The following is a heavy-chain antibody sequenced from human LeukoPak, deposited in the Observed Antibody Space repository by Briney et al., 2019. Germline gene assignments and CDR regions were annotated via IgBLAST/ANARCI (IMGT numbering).Heavy chain of an antibody. D-gene: IGHD3-22*01. V-gene: IGHV4-39*01. CDR1: GGSISSSRYY. CDR3: ARGMREVVVITSYFDY. Sequence: SETLSLTCTVSGGSISSSRYYWGWIRQPPGKGLEWFGSIYYSGSTYYNPSLKSRVTISVDTSKNQFSLKLSSVTAADTAVYYCARGMREVVVITSYFDYWGQGTLVTVSS. J-gene: IGHJ4*02. CDR2: IYYSGST.